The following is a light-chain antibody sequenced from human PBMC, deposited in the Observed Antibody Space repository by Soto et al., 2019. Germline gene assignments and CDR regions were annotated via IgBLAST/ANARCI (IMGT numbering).Light chain of an antibody. CDR3: QQYGSSPPLT. V-gene: IGKV3-20*01. CDR1: QSVSSSY. J-gene: IGKJ4*01. CDR2: GAS. Sequence: EIVLTQSPGTLSLSPGERATLSCRASQSVSSSYLGWYQQKPGQAPRLLIYGASNRATGIPDRFSGSGSGTEFTLTISRPEPEDFAVYYCQQYGSSPPLTFGGGTKVDIK.